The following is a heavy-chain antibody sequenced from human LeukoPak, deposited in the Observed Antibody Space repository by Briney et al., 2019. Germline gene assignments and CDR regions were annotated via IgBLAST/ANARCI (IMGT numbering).Heavy chain of an antibody. J-gene: IGHJ5*02. Sequence: SETLSLTCTVSGGSISSYYWSWIRQPPGKGLEWIGYIYYSGSTNYNPSPKSRVTISVDTSKNQFSLKLSSVTAADTAVYYCARHVEGRFDPWGQGTLVTVSS. CDR3: ARHVEGRFDP. CDR2: IYYSGST. D-gene: IGHD2-21*01. V-gene: IGHV4-59*08. CDR1: GGSISSYY.